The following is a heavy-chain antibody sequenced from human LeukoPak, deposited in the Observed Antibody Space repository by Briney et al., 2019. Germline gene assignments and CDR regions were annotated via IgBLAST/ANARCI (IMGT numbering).Heavy chain of an antibody. CDR1: GFTFSNAW. CDR2: IKSKTDGGTT. CDR3: TTGDSSGHYYYYYMDV. D-gene: IGHD3-22*01. J-gene: IGHJ6*03. Sequence: GSLRLSCAASGFTFSNAWMSWVRQAPGEGLEWVGRIKSKTDGGTTDYAAPVKGRFTISRDDSKNTLYLQMNSLKTEDTAVYYCTTGDSSGHYYYYYMDVWGKGTTVTVSS. V-gene: IGHV3-15*01.